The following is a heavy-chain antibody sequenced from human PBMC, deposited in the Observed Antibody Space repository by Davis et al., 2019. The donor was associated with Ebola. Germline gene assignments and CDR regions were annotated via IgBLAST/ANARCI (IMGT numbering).Heavy chain of an antibody. CDR2: ISGSGAFT. CDR3: VKDRSPESYNWFDP. J-gene: IGHJ5*02. CDR1: GFTFNIYA. D-gene: IGHD1-14*01. V-gene: IGHV3-23*01. Sequence: PGGSLRLSCAASGFTFNIYAMSWVRQAPGKGLEWVSSISGSGAFTYYSDSVKGRFTISRDNSKNTLWLQMNSLRAEDTAIYYCVKDRSPESYNWFDPWGQGTLVTVSS.